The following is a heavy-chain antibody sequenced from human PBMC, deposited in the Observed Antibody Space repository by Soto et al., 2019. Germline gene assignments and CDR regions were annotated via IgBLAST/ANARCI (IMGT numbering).Heavy chain of an antibody. CDR2: IIPIFGTA. CDR1: GGTFRSYA. D-gene: IGHD3-22*01. V-gene: IGHV1-69*13. J-gene: IGHJ4*02. CDR3: ARRQPDYYDSSGYDLYFDY. Sequence: SVEVSCKGSGGTFRSYAISWVRQAPGQGLEWMGGIIPIFGTANYAQKFQGRVTITADESTSTAYMELSSLRSEDTAVYYCARRQPDYYDSSGYDLYFDYWGQGTLVTVSS.